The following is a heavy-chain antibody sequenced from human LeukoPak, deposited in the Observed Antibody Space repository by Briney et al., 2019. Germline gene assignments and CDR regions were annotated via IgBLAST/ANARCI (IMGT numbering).Heavy chain of an antibody. CDR2: ISSNGGST. CDR1: GFTFSSYA. V-gene: IGHV3-64*01. CDR3: ARGASAAGRQFDY. Sequence: GGSLRLSCAASGFTFSSYAMHWVRQAPGKGLEYVSAISSNGGSTYYANSVKGRFTISRDNSKNTLYLQMGSPRAEDMAVYYRARGASAAGRQFDYWGQGTLVTVSS. D-gene: IGHD6-13*01. J-gene: IGHJ4*02.